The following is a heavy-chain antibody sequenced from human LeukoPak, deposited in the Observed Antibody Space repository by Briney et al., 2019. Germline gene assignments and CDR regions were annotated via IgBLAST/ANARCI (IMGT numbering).Heavy chain of an antibody. D-gene: IGHD3-10*01. CDR3: AKDSTYYYGSGSYYNLDY. CDR1: GFTFSSYG. CDR2: IRYDGSNK. V-gene: IGHV3-30*02. J-gene: IGHJ4*02. Sequence: PGGSLRLSCAASGFTFSSYGMHWVRRAPGKGLEWVAFIRYDGSNKYYADSVKGRFTISRDNSKNTLYLQMNSLRAEDTAVYYCAKDSTYYYGSGSYYNLDYRGQGTLVTVSS.